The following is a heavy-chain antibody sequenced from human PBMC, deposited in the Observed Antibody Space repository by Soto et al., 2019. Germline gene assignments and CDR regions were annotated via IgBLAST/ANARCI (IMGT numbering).Heavy chain of an antibody. CDR1: GFTFSSYS. V-gene: IGHV3-21*01. J-gene: IGHJ4*02. CDR2: ISSSSSYI. Sequence: GGSLRLSCAASGFTFSSYSMNWVRQAPGKGLEWVSSISSSSSYIYYADSVKGRFTISRDNAKNSLYLQMNSLRAEDTAVYYCARDLRDYSIVVVPALDYWGQGTLVTVSS. CDR3: ARDLRDYSIVVVPALDY. D-gene: IGHD2-2*01.